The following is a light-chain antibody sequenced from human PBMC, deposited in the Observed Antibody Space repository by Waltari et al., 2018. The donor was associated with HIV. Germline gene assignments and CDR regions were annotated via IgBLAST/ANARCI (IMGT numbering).Light chain of an antibody. CDR1: NSNIGADYD. J-gene: IGLJ1*01. V-gene: IGLV1-40*01. CDR2: GNT. CDR3: QSYDNSLSGTYV. Sequence: QSVLTQPPSLSGIPGQRLTISCTGSNSNIGADYDVHWYQHLPGTAPKVLIYGNTKRASGVPDRFSGSKSGASASLVITGLQAEDEADYYCQSYDNSLSGTYVFGGGTKVNVL.